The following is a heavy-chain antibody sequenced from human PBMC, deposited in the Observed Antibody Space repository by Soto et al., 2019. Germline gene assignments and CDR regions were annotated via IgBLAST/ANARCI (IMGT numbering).Heavy chain of an antibody. Sequence: ASVKVSCKASGYTFAGYYMHWVRQAPGQGLEWMGWINPNSGATNYAQKFQGWVTMTRDTSNSTAYVELSRLTSDDTAVYYCARNSHLDYWGQGSLVTVSS. CDR3: ARNSHLDY. CDR2: INPNSGAT. D-gene: IGHD5-18*01. CDR1: GYTFAGYY. V-gene: IGHV1-2*04. J-gene: IGHJ4*02.